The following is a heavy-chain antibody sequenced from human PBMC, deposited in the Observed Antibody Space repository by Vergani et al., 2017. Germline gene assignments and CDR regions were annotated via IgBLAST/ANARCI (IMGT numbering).Heavy chain of an antibody. CDR1: GGSFSGYY. D-gene: IGHD3-3*01. V-gene: IGHV4-34*01. CDR3: ARGLTYYDFWSGSQNWYFDL. Sequence: QVQLQQWGAGLLTPSETLSLTCAVYGGSFSGYYWSWIRQPPGKGLEWIGEINHSGSTNYNPSLKSRVTISVDTSKNQFSLKLSSGTAADTAVYYCARGLTYYDFWSGSQNWYFDLWGRGTLVTVSS. CDR2: INHSGST. J-gene: IGHJ2*01.